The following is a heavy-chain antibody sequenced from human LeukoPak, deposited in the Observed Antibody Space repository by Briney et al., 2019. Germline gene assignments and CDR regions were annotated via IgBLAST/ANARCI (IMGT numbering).Heavy chain of an antibody. D-gene: IGHD3-3*01. V-gene: IGHV3-23*01. CDR1: GFTFSSYA. CDR3: AKAFTIFGVVTIDY. Sequence: GGSLRLSCAASGFTFSSYAMSWVRQAPGKGLEWVSAIGGSGGSTYYADSVKGRFTISRDNSKNTLYLQMNSLRAEDTAVYYCAKAFTIFGVVTIDYWGQGTLVTVSS. J-gene: IGHJ4*02. CDR2: IGGSGGST.